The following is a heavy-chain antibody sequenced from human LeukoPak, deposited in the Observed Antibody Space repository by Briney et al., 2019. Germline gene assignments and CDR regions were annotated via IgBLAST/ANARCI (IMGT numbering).Heavy chain of an antibody. CDR2: IIPIFGTA. CDR1: GGTFSSYA. CDR3: ARDRNTIFGVVIPFDY. J-gene: IGHJ4*02. D-gene: IGHD3-3*01. Sequence: SVKVSCKASGGTFSSYAISWMRQAPGQGLEWMGGIIPIFGTANYAQKFQGRVTITADESTSTAYMELSSLRSKDTAVYYCARDRNTIFGVVIPFDYWGQGTLVTVSS. V-gene: IGHV1-69*13.